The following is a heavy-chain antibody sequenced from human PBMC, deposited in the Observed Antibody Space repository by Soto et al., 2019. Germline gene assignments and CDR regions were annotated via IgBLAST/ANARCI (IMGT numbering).Heavy chain of an antibody. Sequence: EVHLLESGGGLVQPGGSLRLSCAASGFTFSSHARTWVRQAPGKGLEWVSSISSSGSSTYYADSVKGRFTISRDNSKNTLYLQMNSLRAEDTAVYYCAKDPSDGYYFDYWGQGTLVTISS. CDR2: ISSSGSST. J-gene: IGHJ4*02. V-gene: IGHV3-23*01. CDR1: GFTFSSHA. D-gene: IGHD2-21*01. CDR3: AKDPSDGYYFDY.